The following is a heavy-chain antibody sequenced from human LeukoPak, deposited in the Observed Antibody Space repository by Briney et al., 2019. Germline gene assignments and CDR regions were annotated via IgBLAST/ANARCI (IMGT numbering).Heavy chain of an antibody. J-gene: IGHJ3*02. CDR3: ASPRYCSSTSCSNDAFDI. CDR2: IYPGDSDT. D-gene: IGHD2-2*01. CDR1: GYNFTTYW. Sequence: GESLKISCRGSGYNFTTYWIGWVRQMPGKGLEWMGIIYPGDSDTRYSPSFQGQVTISADKSISTAYLQWSSLKASDTAMYYCASPRYCSSTSCSNDAFDIWGQGTMVTVSS. V-gene: IGHV5-51*01.